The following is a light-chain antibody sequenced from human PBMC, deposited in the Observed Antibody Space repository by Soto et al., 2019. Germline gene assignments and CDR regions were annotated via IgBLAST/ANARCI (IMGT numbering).Light chain of an antibody. CDR2: GPS. CDR3: QQYSSSRT. J-gene: IGKJ1*01. CDR1: LSLSSSY. V-gene: IGKV3-20*01. Sequence: EIVLTQSPGTLSMSPGERATLSCRASLSLSSSYIAWYQQKPGQAPRLLIYGPSTRATGIPDRFSGSGSGTDFTLTITRLEPEDVAMYYCQQYSSSRTFGQGTKVDIK.